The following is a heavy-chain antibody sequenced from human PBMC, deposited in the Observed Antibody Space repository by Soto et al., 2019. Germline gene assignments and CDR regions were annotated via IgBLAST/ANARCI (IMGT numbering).Heavy chain of an antibody. CDR1: RFTFSGYS. D-gene: IGHD3-3*02. V-gene: IGHV3-23*01. J-gene: IGHJ4*02. Sequence: EVQLLESGGGLVQPGGSLRLSCAASRFTFSGYSMSWVRQAPGKGLEWVSGISGSGGSTYYADSVKGRFTISRDNSESKLVMHINSLRSDDTDLYYCAKSYGDTWKHYCFDYWGQGTMVTVSS. CDR3: AKSYGDTWKHYCFDY. CDR2: ISGSGGST.